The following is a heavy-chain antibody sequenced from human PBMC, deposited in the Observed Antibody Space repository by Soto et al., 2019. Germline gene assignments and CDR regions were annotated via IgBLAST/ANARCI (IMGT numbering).Heavy chain of an antibody. V-gene: IGHV2-5*02. Sequence: SCPTLVNPTQTLTLTCTFSGFSLSTSGVGVGWIRQPPGKALEWLALIYWDDDKRYSPSLKSRLTITKYTSKNQVVLTMTNMDPVDTAIYYCAHRRGPAGSRYCDRWGKGTLVTVAS. CDR2: IYWDDDK. CDR1: GFSLSTSGVG. D-gene: IGHD2-15*01. CDR3: AHRRGPAGSRYCDR. J-gene: IGHJ5*02.